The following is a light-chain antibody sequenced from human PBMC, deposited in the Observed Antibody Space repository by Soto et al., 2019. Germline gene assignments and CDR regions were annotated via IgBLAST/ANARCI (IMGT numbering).Light chain of an antibody. J-gene: IGKJ1*01. CDR1: QSVLYSSNNKNY. CDR3: HQYDPSPLT. Sequence: DIVMTQSPDSLAVSLGERATINCKSSQSVLYSSNNKNYFAWYQQKPGQPPKLLIYWASTRESGVPDRFRGSGSGTAFPLTISSPQAADVAVYYCHQYDPSPLTFGQGTKVEIK. CDR2: WAS. V-gene: IGKV4-1*01.